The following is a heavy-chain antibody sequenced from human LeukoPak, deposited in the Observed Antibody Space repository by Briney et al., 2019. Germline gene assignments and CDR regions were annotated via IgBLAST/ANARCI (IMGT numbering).Heavy chain of an antibody. CDR2: IYHSGST. CDR1: GVSISSYY. V-gene: IGHV4-59*01. CDR3: ARHYYGSGNYYNNRFDP. J-gene: IGHJ5*02. Sequence: SETLSLTCSVSGVSISSYYWSWIRQPPGKGLEWIGYIYHSGSTNYNPSLKSRVTMSIDTSKNQFSLKLSSVTAADTAVYYCARHYYGSGNYYNNRFDPWGQGTLVTVSS. D-gene: IGHD3-10*01.